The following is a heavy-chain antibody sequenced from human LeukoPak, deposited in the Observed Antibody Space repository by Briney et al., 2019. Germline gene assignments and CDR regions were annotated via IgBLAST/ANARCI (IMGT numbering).Heavy chain of an antibody. J-gene: IGHJ4*02. Sequence: SQTLSLTCTVSGGSINSGGYYWSWIRQHPGKGLEWIGYIYYSGSTYYNPSLKSRVTISIDTSKNHFSLKVTSVTAADTAIYYCARGSGTSGLSLDYWGQGTLVTVSS. CDR2: IYYSGST. V-gene: IGHV4-31*03. D-gene: IGHD3-22*01. CDR1: GGSINSGGYY. CDR3: ARGSGTSGLSLDY.